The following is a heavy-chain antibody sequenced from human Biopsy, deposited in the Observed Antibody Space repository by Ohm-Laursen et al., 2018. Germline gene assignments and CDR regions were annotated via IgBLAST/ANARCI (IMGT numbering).Heavy chain of an antibody. Sequence: SLRLSCSASGFTFGHYAMHWVRQAPGKGLEWISLIWYDGTNEDYADSVKGRFTISRDNSKNTLYLQINTLTLEDTAFYYCARGLSSGWYGYFDVWGRGTLVAVSS. V-gene: IGHV3-33*01. D-gene: IGHD6-19*01. J-gene: IGHJ2*01. CDR1: GFTFGHYA. CDR2: IWYDGTNE. CDR3: ARGLSSGWYGYFDV.